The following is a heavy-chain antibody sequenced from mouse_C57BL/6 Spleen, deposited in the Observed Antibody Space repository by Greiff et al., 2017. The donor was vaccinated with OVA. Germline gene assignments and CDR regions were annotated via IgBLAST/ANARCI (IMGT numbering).Heavy chain of an antibody. CDR3: AKNDGSSLYWYFDV. Sequence: QVQLKESGPGLVQPSQSLSITCTVSGFSLTSYGVHWVRQSPGKGLEWLGVIWRGGSTDYNAAFMSRLSITKDNSKSQVFFKMNSLQADDTAIYYCAKNDGSSLYWYFDVWGTGTTVTVSS. CDR2: IWRGGST. V-gene: IGHV2-5*01. J-gene: IGHJ1*03. D-gene: IGHD1-1*01. CDR1: GFSLTSYG.